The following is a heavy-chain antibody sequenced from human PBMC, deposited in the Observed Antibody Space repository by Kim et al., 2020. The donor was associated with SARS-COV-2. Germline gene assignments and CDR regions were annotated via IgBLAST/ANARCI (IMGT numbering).Heavy chain of an antibody. Sequence: GGSLRLSCAASGFTFSSYGMHWVRQAPGKGLEWVAVIWYDGSNKYYADSVKGRFTISRDNSKNTLYLQMNSLRAEDTAVYYCAKDLGARYKLDYWGQGTLVTVSS. D-gene: IGHD1-1*01. CDR1: GFTFSSYG. CDR2: IWYDGSNK. J-gene: IGHJ4*02. CDR3: AKDLGARYKLDY. V-gene: IGHV3-33*06.